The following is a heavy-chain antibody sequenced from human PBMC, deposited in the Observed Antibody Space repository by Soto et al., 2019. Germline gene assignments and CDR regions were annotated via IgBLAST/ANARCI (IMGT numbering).Heavy chain of an antibody. D-gene: IGHD3-10*01. Sequence: QVQLVESGGGVVQPGRSLRLSCAASGFTFSSYAMHWVRQAPGKGLEWVAVISYDGSNKYYADSVKGRFTISRDNSKITLYLQMNSLRAEDTAVYYCARGRYDYGSGLHRYYWGQGTLVTVSS. J-gene: IGHJ4*02. CDR2: ISYDGSNK. CDR3: ARGRYDYGSGLHRYY. CDR1: GFTFSSYA. V-gene: IGHV3-30-3*01.